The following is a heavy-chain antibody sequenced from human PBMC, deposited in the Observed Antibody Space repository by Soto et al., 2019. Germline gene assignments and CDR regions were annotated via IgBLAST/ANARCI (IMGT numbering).Heavy chain of an antibody. V-gene: IGHV4-59*11. CDR3: ARELSYGMDV. J-gene: IGHJ6*02. CDR2: IYFSGST. Sequence: QVQLQESGPGLVKPSETLSLTCTVSGASINSHYWTWIRQPPGKGLEWIGSIYFSGSTNYSPSLKGRVTISVDRSKSQFSRNLSSVTAADTAMYYCARELSYGMDVWGQGTTVIVSS. CDR1: GASINSHY.